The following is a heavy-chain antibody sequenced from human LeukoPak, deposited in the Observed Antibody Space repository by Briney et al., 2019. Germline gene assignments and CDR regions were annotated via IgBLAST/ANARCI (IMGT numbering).Heavy chain of an antibody. D-gene: IGHD2-2*02. CDR2: ISYSGST. V-gene: IGHV4-61*01. Sequence: LETLSLTCTVSGGSVSSGRYYWSWIRQPPGKGLEWIACISYSGSTNYNPSLKSRVTISADTSKNQFSLKLTSVTAADTAVYYCARDSTYIYTHDYWGQGILVTVSS. CDR3: ARDSTYIYTHDY. CDR1: GGSVSSGRYY. J-gene: IGHJ4*02.